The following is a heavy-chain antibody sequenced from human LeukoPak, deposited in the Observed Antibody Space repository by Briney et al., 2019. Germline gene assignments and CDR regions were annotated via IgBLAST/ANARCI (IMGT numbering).Heavy chain of an antibody. V-gene: IGHV3-30*04. CDR1: GFTFSSYA. CDR2: ISYDGSNK. D-gene: IGHD3-22*01. Sequence: GGSLRLSCAASGFTFSSYAMHWVRQAPGKGLEWVAVISYDGSNKYYADSVKGRFTISRDNSKNTLYLQMNSLRAEDTVVYFCARGTDSSGSLELDYWGQGTLVTVSS. J-gene: IGHJ4*02. CDR3: ARGTDSSGSLELDY.